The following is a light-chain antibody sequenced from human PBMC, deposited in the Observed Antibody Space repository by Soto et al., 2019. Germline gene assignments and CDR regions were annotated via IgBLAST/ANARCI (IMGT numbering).Light chain of an antibody. V-gene: IGKV1-12*01. CDR3: QHADGLRALT. CDR2: HTS. J-gene: IGKJ4*01. Sequence: DIQMTQSPPFVSASVGDRVTISCRASQNAGSWLSWFHQKPGGAPNLLIFHTSRLQTGVPSRFAGRGSGTEFTLTISSLQPEVFGTYYCQHADGLRALTFGGGTTVEI. CDR1: QNAGSW.